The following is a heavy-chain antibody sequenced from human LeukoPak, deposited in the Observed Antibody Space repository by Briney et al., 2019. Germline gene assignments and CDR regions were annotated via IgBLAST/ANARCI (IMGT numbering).Heavy chain of an antibody. CDR3: AKVQGFTFDY. V-gene: IGHV3-23*01. J-gene: IGHJ4*02. CDR1: GFTFSSYA. Sequence: GGSLRLSCAASGFTFSSYAMSWVRQAPGKGLEWVSGISGSGGSTYYADSVKGQFTISRDNSKKTLYLQMDSLRAEDTAVYYCAKVQGFTFDYWGQGTLVTVSS. CDR2: ISGSGGST.